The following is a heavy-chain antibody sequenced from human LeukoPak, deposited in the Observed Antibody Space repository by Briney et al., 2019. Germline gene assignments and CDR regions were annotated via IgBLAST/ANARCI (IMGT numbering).Heavy chain of an antibody. CDR2: IIPIFGTA. Sequence: ASVKVSCKASGGTFSSYAISWVRQAPGQGLEWMGGIIPIFGTANYAQKFQGRVTITADKSTSTAYMELNSLRAEDTAVYYCARESFAARWDWGQGTLVTVSS. CDR1: GGTFSSYA. CDR3: ARESFAARWD. V-gene: IGHV1-69*06. J-gene: IGHJ4*02. D-gene: IGHD6-6*01.